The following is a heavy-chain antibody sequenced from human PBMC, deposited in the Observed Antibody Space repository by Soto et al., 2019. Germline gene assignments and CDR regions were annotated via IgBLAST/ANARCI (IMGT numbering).Heavy chain of an antibody. V-gene: IGHV1-18*01. CDR2: ISAYNGNT. CDR1: GYTFTSYG. Sequence: QVQLVQSGAEVKKPGALVKVSCKASGYTFTSYGISWVRQAPGQGLEWMGWISAYNGNTNYAQKLQGRVTMTTDTSTSTAYMERRSLRSDDTAVYYCARDMYYYGSGICMDVWGQGTTVTVSS. J-gene: IGHJ6*02. CDR3: ARDMYYYGSGICMDV. D-gene: IGHD3-10*01.